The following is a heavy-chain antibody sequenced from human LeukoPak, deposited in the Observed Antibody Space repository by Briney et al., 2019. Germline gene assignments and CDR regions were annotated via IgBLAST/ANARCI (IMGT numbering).Heavy chain of an antibody. V-gene: IGHV3-33*05. CDR2: ISYDGTNE. D-gene: IGHD4-11*01. Sequence: GGSLRLSCAASGFTFSLYGMHWVRQAPGKGLEWVAVISYDGTNEYYADSVKGRFTISRDNSRDTLYLQMNSLRAEDTAVYYCARVQEYSNGSYWGQGILVTVSS. J-gene: IGHJ4*02. CDR1: GFTFSLYG. CDR3: ARVQEYSNGSY.